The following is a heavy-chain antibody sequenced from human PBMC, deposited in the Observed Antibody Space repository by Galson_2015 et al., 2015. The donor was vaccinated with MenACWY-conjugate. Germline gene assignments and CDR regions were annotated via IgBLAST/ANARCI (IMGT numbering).Heavy chain of an antibody. CDR1: GFTLSNYA. V-gene: IGHV3-23*01. Sequence: SLRLSCAASGFTLSNYAMTWVRQAPGKGLEWVSTIRGSGGGTYYTDSVKGRFTITRDDSKNTLYLQMNNLRVEDTAVYFCARVTPGEGYFDYWGQGTMVTVSS. CDR3: ARVTPGEGYFDY. CDR2: IRGSGGGT. J-gene: IGHJ4*03.